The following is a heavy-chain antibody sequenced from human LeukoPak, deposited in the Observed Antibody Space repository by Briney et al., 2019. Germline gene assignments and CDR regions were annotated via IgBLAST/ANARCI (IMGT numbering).Heavy chain of an antibody. Sequence: GGSLRLSCAASGFTFSNYAMNWVRQAPGKGLEWVSAISGSGGSTYYADSVKGRFTISRDDSKNTLYLQMNSLRAEDTAVYHCGKNYDSSGYYVEIWGQGTMVTVSS. D-gene: IGHD3-22*01. V-gene: IGHV3-23*01. CDR2: ISGSGGST. J-gene: IGHJ3*02. CDR1: GFTFSNYA. CDR3: GKNYDSSGYYVEI.